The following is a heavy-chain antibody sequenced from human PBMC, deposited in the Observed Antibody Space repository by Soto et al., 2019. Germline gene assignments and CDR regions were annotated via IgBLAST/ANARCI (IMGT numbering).Heavy chain of an antibody. CDR2: ISSSSSYI. Sequence: GGSLRLSCAASGFTFISYSMNWVRQAPGKGLEWVSSISSSSSYIYYADSVKGRFTISRDNAKNSLYLQMNSLRAEDTAVYYCARRFWQQLSPDWFDPWGQGTLVTVSS. D-gene: IGHD6-13*01. CDR1: GFTFISYS. CDR3: ARRFWQQLSPDWFDP. J-gene: IGHJ5*02. V-gene: IGHV3-21*01.